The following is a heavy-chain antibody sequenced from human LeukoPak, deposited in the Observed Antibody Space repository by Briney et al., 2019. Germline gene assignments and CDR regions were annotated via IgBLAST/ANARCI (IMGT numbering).Heavy chain of an antibody. CDR1: GFTVSSNY. CDR2: IYSGGST. Sequence: GGSLRLSCAASGFTVSSNYMSWVRQAPGKGLEWVSVIYSGGSTYYADYVKGRFTISRDNSKNTLYLQMNSLRAEDTAVYYCARWGSGYYFDYWGQGTLVTVSS. CDR3: ARWGSGYYFDY. D-gene: IGHD3-22*01. J-gene: IGHJ4*02. V-gene: IGHV3-66*01.